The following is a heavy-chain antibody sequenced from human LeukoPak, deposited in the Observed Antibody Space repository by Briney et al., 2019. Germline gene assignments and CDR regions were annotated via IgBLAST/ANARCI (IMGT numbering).Heavy chain of an antibody. J-gene: IGHJ6*02. Sequence: SETLSLTCTVSGGSISSYYWSWIRQPPGKGLEWIGYIHYSGSTNYNPSLKSRVTISVDTSKNQFSLKLSSVTAADTAVYYCASHSSSWYKPYYYYGMDVWGQGTTVTVSS. V-gene: IGHV4-59*01. D-gene: IGHD6-13*01. CDR1: GGSISSYY. CDR3: ASHSSSWYKPYYYYGMDV. CDR2: IHYSGST.